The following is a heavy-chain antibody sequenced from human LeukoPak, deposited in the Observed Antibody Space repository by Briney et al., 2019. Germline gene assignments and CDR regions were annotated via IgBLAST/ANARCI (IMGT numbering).Heavy chain of an antibody. J-gene: IGHJ4*02. D-gene: IGHD3-10*01. CDR2: INSDGSTT. V-gene: IGHV3-74*03. Sequence: GGSLGLSCAASGFTVSRYWMQWVRQAPGKGLVWISRINSDGSTTTYADSVKGRFTISRDNAKNTLYLQMNSLRGEDTAVYYCTSLWDHWGQGALVTVSS. CDR1: GFTVSRYW. CDR3: TSLWDH.